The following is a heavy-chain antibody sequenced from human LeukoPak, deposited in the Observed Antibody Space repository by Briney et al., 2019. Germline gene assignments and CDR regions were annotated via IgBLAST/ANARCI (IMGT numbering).Heavy chain of an antibody. CDR2: IYYSGST. CDR3: ARIGYCSGGSCYKVLGY. CDR1: GGSISSSSYY. V-gene: IGHV4-39*07. J-gene: IGHJ4*02. D-gene: IGHD2-15*01. Sequence: SETLSLTCTVSGGSISSSSYYWGWIRQPPGKGLEWIGSIYYSGSTYYNPSLKSRVTISVDTSKNQFSLKLSSVTAADTAVYYCARIGYCSGGSCYKVLGYWGQGTLVTVSS.